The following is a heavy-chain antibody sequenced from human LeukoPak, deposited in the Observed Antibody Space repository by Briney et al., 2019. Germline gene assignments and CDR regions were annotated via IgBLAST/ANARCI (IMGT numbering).Heavy chain of an antibody. V-gene: IGHV4-39*07. CDR2: IYYSGST. CDR3: AREKEATEGYFDY. CDR1: GGSISSRSYY. D-gene: IGHD5-12*01. J-gene: IGHJ4*02. Sequence: SETLSLTCTVSGGSISSRSYYWGWIRQPPGKGLEWIGSIYYSGSTYYNPSLKSRVSISVDTSKNQFSLKLSSVTAADTAVYYCAREKEATEGYFDYWGQGTLVTVSS.